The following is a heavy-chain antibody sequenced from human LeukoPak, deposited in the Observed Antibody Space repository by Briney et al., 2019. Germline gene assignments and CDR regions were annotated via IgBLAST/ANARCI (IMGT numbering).Heavy chain of an antibody. J-gene: IGHJ6*03. CDR1: GGSISSGSYY. D-gene: IGHD1/OR15-1a*01. CDR2: IFTSGRT. Sequence: PSETLSLTCTVSGGSISSGSYYWSWIRQPAGKGLELIGRIFTSGRTNYNPSLKSRVTISLDTSKNQFSLKLSSVTAADTAVYYCARVRREMKRSLGRTTEYSYYMDVWGKGTTVTVSS. V-gene: IGHV4-61*02. CDR3: ARVRREMKRSLGRTTEYSYYMDV.